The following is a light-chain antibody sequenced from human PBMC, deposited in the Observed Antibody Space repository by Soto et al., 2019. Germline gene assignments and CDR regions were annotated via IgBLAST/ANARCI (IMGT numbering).Light chain of an antibody. J-gene: IGKJ1*01. CDR3: RQHSTGALK. V-gene: IGKV1-17*01. CDR2: AAS. CDR1: QGIRND. Sequence: DIQMTQFPSSLSASVGDRVTITCRASQGIRNDLAWYQQKPGKAPKRLIYAASSLQSGVPSRFSGSGSGTEFTRAISSLQPEDFPAFYCRQHSTGALKFGQGNKVEIK.